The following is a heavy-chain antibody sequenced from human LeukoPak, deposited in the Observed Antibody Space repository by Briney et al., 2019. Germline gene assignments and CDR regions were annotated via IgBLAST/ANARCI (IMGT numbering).Heavy chain of an antibody. CDR2: ITGSGSTT. Sequence: GGSLRLSCAASGFAFGMNWVRQAPGKGLEWVSGITGSGSTTYYADSVKGRFTISRDNSKNTLYLQMNSLRAEDTALYFCAQWSRYFDYWGQGTLVTVSS. V-gene: IGHV3-23*01. CDR1: GFAFG. J-gene: IGHJ4*02. CDR3: AQWSRYFDY. D-gene: IGHD1-26*01.